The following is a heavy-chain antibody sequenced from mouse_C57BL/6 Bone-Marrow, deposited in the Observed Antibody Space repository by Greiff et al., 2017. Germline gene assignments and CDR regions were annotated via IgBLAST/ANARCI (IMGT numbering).Heavy chain of an antibody. V-gene: IGHV1-54*01. D-gene: IGHD4-1*01. CDR3: ARLGANCGTFSDY. CDR1: GYAFTNYL. Sequence: VQLQQSGAELVRPGTSVKVSCKASGYAFTNYLIEWVKQRPGQGLEWIGVINPGSGGTNYNEKFKGKATLTADKYSSTAYMQLSSLTSEDSAVYFCARLGANCGTFSDYSGQNATLTV. CDR2: INPGSGGT. J-gene: IGHJ2*01.